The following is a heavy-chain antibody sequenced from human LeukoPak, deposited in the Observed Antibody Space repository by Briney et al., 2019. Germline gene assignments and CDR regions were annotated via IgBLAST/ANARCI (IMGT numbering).Heavy chain of an antibody. CDR2: IYYSGST. J-gene: IGHJ3*02. CDR3: AREAGYYDSSGYYYGDKGAFDI. D-gene: IGHD3-22*01. V-gene: IGHV4-59*01. CDR1: GGSISSYY. Sequence: PSETLSLTCTVSGGSISSYYWSWIRRPPGKGLEWIGYIYYSGSTNYNPSLKSRVTISVDTSKNQFSLKLSSVTAADTAVYYCAREAGYYDSSGYYYGDKGAFDIWGQGTMVTVSS.